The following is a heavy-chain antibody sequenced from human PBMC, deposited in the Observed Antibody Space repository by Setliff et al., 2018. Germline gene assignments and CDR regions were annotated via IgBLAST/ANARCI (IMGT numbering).Heavy chain of an antibody. CDR1: GFTFSTYG. Sequence: PGGSLSLSCAASGFTFSTYGLNWVRQAPGKGLEWISYLNNDGTTIYYADSVRGRFTISRDNARDSLYLQMNSLRAEDTAVYYCVRDTTSGWMLTNWGLGTLVTVSS. D-gene: IGHD6-25*01. J-gene: IGHJ4*02. CDR2: LNNDGTTI. V-gene: IGHV3-48*04. CDR3: VRDTTSGWMLTN.